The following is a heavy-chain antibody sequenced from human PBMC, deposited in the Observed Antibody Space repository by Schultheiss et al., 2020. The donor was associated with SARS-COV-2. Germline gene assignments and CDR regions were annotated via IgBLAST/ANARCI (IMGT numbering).Heavy chain of an antibody. CDR3: ARYGRDAYFDY. Sequence: SVKVSCKASGGTFSSYAISWVRQAPGQGLEWMGRIIPILGIANYAQKFQGRVTITADKSTSTAYMELSSLRSEDTAVYYCARYGRDAYFDYWGQGTLVTVSS. CDR1: GGTFSSYA. CDR2: IIPILGIA. V-gene: IGHV1-69*04. J-gene: IGHJ4*02. D-gene: IGHD5-24*01.